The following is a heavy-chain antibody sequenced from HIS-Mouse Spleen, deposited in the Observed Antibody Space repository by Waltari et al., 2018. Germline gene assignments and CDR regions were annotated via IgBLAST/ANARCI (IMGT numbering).Heavy chain of an antibody. Sequence: QLQLQESGPGLVKPSETLSLTCTVSGGSISSSSYYWGWIRQPPGKGLEWIGSIYYRGRTSSNPSLKSRVTISVDTSKNQFSLKLSSVTAADTAVYYCARDGYSGYGHDAFDIWGQGTMVTVSS. CDR2: IYYRGRT. D-gene: IGHD5-12*01. CDR3: ARDGYSGYGHDAFDI. CDR1: GGSISSSSYY. V-gene: IGHV4-39*07. J-gene: IGHJ3*02.